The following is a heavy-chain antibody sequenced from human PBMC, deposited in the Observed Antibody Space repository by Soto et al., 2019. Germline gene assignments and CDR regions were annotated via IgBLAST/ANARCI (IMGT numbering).Heavy chain of an antibody. Sequence: SETLSLTCTVSGGSISSGDYYWSWIRQPPGKGLEWIGYIYYSGSTYYNPSLKSRVTISVDTSKNQFSLKLSSVTAADTAVYYCARDYYDSSGYYAHSVWFDPWGQGTLVTVSS. D-gene: IGHD3-22*01. CDR3: ARDYYDSSGYYAHSVWFDP. CDR1: GGSISSGDYY. J-gene: IGHJ5*02. V-gene: IGHV4-30-4*01. CDR2: IYYSGST.